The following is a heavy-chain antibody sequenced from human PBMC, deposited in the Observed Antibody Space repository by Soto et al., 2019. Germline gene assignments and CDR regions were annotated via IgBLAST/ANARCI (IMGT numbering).Heavy chain of an antibody. J-gene: IGHJ6*02. CDR3: ARVADYDFWSGYYAGYYYYYGMDV. V-gene: IGHV1-46*01. CDR1: GYSFSSHY. D-gene: IGHD3-3*01. CDR2: INPTGGST. Sequence: ASVKVSCKASGYSFSSHYMHWVKQAPGQGLEWLGIINPTGGSTTYAEKFQGRVTMTADTDTETVYMELRRLRSADTARYYCARVADYDFWSGYYAGYYYYYGMDVWGQGTTVTVSS.